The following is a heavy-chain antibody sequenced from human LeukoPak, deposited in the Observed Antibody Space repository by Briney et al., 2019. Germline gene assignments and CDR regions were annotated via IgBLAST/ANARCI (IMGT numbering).Heavy chain of an antibody. CDR3: ALPAVTTAPVTGY. J-gene: IGHJ4*02. CDR2: INPNSGGT. Sequence: PWASVKVSCKASGYTFTGYYMHWVRQAPGQGLEWMGRINPNSGGTNYAQKFQGRVTMTRDTSISTAYMELSRLRSDDTAVYYCALPAVTTAPVTGYWGQGTLVTVSS. D-gene: IGHD4-17*01. CDR1: GYTFTGYY. V-gene: IGHV1-2*06.